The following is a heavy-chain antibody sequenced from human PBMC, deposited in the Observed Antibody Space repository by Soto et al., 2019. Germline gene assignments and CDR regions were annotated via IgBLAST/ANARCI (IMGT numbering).Heavy chain of an antibody. J-gene: IGHJ4*02. CDR3: ARGPSGWYGYDY. D-gene: IGHD6-19*01. Sequence: LRLSCAASGFSFSSSWMHWVRQAPGKGLVWVSRINSDGSTTNYADSVKGRFTISRGNAKNTLYLQMNSLRAEDTAVYYCARGPSGWYGYDYWGQGTLVTVSS. CDR2: INSDGSTT. CDR1: GFSFSSSW. V-gene: IGHV3-74*01.